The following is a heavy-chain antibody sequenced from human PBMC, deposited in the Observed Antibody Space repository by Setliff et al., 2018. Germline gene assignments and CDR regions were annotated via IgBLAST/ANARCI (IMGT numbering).Heavy chain of an antibody. CDR1: DVSISGYY. J-gene: IGHJ4*02. V-gene: IGHV4-4*08. CDR3: ASGGAGFFTSGR. Sequence: PSETLSLTCTVSDVSISGYYWSWIRQPPGKGLGWIGYIHSSGRSNYNPSLKSRVTTSIDTSKNQFSLKLNSVTAADTAVYYCASGGAGFFTSGRWGQGTLVTVSS. CDR2: IHSSGRS. D-gene: IGHD3-3*01.